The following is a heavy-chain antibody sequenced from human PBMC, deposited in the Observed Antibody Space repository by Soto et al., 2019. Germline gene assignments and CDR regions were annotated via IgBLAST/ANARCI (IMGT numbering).Heavy chain of an antibody. J-gene: IGHJ6*02. D-gene: IGHD3-16*01. V-gene: IGHV3-23*01. CDR2: LIGSGGRT. CDR1: GFTFSSYA. CDR3: AKDRIMGSTTVGGMDV. Sequence: EVQLLESGGGLVQPGGSLRLSCAASGFTFSSYAMSWVRQAPGKGLEWVSALIGSGGRTYYADSVKGRFTIPRDNSKNRLYLQMNSLRVEDTAVYYCAKDRIMGSTTVGGMDVWGQGTTVTVSS.